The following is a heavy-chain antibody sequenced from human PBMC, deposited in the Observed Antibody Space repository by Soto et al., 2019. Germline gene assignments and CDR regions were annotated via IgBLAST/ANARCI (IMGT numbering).Heavy chain of an antibody. V-gene: IGHV3-30-3*01. Sequence: GGSLRLSCAASGFTFSSYALHWVRQAPGKGLEWVAIMSYDGTTNSYADSVKGRSTISRDDSKKTVYLQMNSLRPEDTAVYYCAKEWQQLGMGYYYYGMDVWGQGTTVTVSS. CDR2: MSYDGTTN. D-gene: IGHD6-13*01. J-gene: IGHJ6*02. CDR3: AKEWQQLGMGYYYYGMDV. CDR1: GFTFSSYA.